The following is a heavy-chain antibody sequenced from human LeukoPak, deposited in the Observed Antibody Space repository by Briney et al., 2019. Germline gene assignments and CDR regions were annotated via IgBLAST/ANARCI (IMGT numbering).Heavy chain of an antibody. CDR1: GGSISSGGYY. CDR3: ARDRGFFRGSAWFDP. V-gene: IGHV4-31*03. Sequence: SETLSLTCTVSGGSISSGGYYWSWIRQHPGKGLEWIGYIYYSGSTYYNPSLKSRVTISVDTSKNQFSLKLSSVTAADTAVYYCARDRGFFRGSAWFDPWGQGTLVTVSS. CDR2: IYYSGST. J-gene: IGHJ5*02. D-gene: IGHD3-10*01.